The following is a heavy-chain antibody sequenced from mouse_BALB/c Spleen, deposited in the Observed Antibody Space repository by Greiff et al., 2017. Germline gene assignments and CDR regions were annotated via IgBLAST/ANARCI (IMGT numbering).Heavy chain of an antibody. CDR3: AREGWLPMDY. D-gene: IGHD2-3*01. Sequence: EVQGVESGGGLVQPGGSRKLSCAASGFTFSSFGMHWVRQAPEKGLEWVAYISSGSSTIYYADTVKGRFTISRDNPKNTLFLQMTSLRSEDTAMYYCAREGWLPMDYWGQGTSVTVSS. CDR2: ISSGSSTI. CDR1: GFTFSSFG. V-gene: IGHV5-17*02. J-gene: IGHJ4*01.